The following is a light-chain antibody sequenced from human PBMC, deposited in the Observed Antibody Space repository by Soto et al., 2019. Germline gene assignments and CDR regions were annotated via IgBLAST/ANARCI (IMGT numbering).Light chain of an antibody. CDR2: GAS. J-gene: IGKJ4*01. V-gene: IGKV3-15*01. CDR1: QSVSNN. Sequence: EIVMTQSPATLSVSPGERATLSCRASQSVSNNLAWYQQKPGQAPRLLTYGASTRATGIPARFSGSGSGTEFTLTISSLQSEDFAVYYCQQYYNWPPLTFGGGTKVEIK. CDR3: QQYYNWPPLT.